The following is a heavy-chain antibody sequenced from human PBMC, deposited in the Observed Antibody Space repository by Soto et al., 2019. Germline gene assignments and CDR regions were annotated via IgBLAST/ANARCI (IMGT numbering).Heavy chain of an antibody. CDR2: INHSGST. J-gene: IGHJ4*02. Sequence: PSETLSLTCAVYGGSFSGYYWNWIRQPPGKGQEWIREINHSGSTNYNPSLKSRVTISVDTSKNQFSLKLTSVTSADTVVYYFARDKISGLFDYWGQGTLVTVSS. CDR3: ARDKISGLFDY. V-gene: IGHV4-34*01. CDR1: GGSFSGYY.